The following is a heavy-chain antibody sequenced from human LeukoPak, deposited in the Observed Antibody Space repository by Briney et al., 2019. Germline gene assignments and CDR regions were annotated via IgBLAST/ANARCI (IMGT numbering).Heavy chain of an antibody. CDR2: INHSGST. V-gene: IGHV4-34*01. Sequence: ETXSLTCAVDGGSFSGYYWSWIRQPPGXGLEXIGEINHSGSTNYNPSLKSRVTISVATSKNQFSLKLSSVTAADTAVYYCARGDCSSTSCYAYYYYGMDVWGQGTTVTVSS. J-gene: IGHJ6*02. CDR3: ARGDCSSTSCYAYYYYGMDV. D-gene: IGHD2-2*01. CDR1: GGSFSGYY.